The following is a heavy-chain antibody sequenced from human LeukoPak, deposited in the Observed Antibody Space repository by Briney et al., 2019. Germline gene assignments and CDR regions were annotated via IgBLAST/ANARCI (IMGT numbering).Heavy chain of an antibody. CDR1: GFTFSSYG. Sequence: QTGGSLRLSCAASGFTFSSYGMHWVRQAPGKGLEWVAFIRYDGSNKYYADSVKGRFTISRDNSKNTLYLQMNSLRAEDTAVYYCARSYYDSTRTPFDYWGQGTLVTVSS. J-gene: IGHJ4*02. D-gene: IGHD3-22*01. CDR3: ARSYYDSTRTPFDY. CDR2: IRYDGSNK. V-gene: IGHV3-30*02.